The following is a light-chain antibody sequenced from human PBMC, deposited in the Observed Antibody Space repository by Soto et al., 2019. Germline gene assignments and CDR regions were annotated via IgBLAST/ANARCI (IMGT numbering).Light chain of an antibody. Sequence: AIQLTQSPSSLSASVGDRVTITCRASQAIRTALGWYQQKPGKVPKLLIYAASTLQSGVPSRFSGSGSGTDFTLTISSLQPEDFAVYYCHHYPRSSWTFGQGTKVDIK. CDR2: AAS. J-gene: IGKJ1*01. CDR3: HHYPRSSWT. CDR1: QAIRTA. V-gene: IGKV1-6*01.